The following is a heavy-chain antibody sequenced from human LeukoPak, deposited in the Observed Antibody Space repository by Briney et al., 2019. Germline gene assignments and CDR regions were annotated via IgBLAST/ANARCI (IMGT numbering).Heavy chain of an antibody. CDR1: GFTFSSYS. Sequence: GGSLRLSCAASGFTFSSYSINWVRQAPGKGLEWVSYISSSSSTIYYADSVKGRFTISRDNAKNSLYLQMNSLRAEDTAVYYCARGTAAVSGFTYYYYYYMDVWGKGTTVTISS. V-gene: IGHV3-48*01. CDR3: ARGTAAVSGFTYYYYYYMDV. D-gene: IGHD6-13*01. J-gene: IGHJ6*03. CDR2: ISSSSSTI.